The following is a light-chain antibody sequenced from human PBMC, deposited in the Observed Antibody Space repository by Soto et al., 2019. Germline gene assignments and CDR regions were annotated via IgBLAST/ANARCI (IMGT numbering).Light chain of an antibody. J-gene: IGKJ5*01. V-gene: IGKV3-20*01. CDR2: GAS. CDR1: QSVSSSY. CDR3: QQYGSSPVT. Sequence: EIVLTQSPGTLSLSPGERATLSCRASQSVSSSYLAWYQQKPGQAPRLLIYGASSRATGIPDRFSGSGSGTDFTLTISRRQPEDFAVYFGQQYGSSPVTFGQGTRLEIK.